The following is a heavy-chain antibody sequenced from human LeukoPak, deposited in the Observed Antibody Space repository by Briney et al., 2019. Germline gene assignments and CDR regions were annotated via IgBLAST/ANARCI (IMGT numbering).Heavy chain of an antibody. CDR2: IWYDGSNK. J-gene: IGHJ4*02. Sequence: GGSLRLSCAASGFTFSSYGMHWVRQAPGKGLEWVAVIWYDGSNKYYADSVKGRFTISRDNSKNTLYLQMNSLRAEDTAVYYCARDPRRGGSYLDYWGQGTLVTVSS. CDR3: ARDPRRGGSYLDY. CDR1: GFTFSSYG. V-gene: IGHV3-33*01. D-gene: IGHD1-26*01.